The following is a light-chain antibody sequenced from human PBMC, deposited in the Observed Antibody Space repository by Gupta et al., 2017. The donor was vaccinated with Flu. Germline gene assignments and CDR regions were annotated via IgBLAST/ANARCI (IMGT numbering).Light chain of an antibody. CDR2: EVT. CDR1: SSNVGSSNR. CDR3: SSHSGRVTWV. J-gene: IGLJ1*01. Sequence: QSAPTQPRSVSGSPGQSVTISCAGTSSNVGSSNRVSWYQQRPGKAPKLILYEVTERPSGVPDRFSGSKSGNTASLTISGLQADDEADYYCSSHSGRVTWVFGTGTTVTVL. V-gene: IGLV2-11*01.